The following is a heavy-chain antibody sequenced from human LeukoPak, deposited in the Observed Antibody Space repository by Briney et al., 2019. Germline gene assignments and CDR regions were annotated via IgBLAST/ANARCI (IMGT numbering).Heavy chain of an antibody. V-gene: IGHV3-53*01. J-gene: IGHJ4*02. D-gene: IGHD2-15*01. CDR1: GLIVSDNY. CDR3: AKVGYCSGGSCPFFFDY. Sequence: GGSLRLSCAASGLIVSDNYMSWVRQAPGKGLEWVSVIYSDGRAFYADSVKGRFTISRDTSRNTLSLQMNSLRAEDTAVYYCAKVGYCSGGSCPFFFDYWGQGTLVTVSS. CDR2: IYSDGRA.